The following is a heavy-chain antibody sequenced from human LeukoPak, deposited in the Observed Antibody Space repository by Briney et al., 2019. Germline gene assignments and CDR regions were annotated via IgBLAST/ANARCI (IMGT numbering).Heavy chain of an antibody. CDR3: ARTDNWKLGWGYYCGMDV. CDR2: ISAYNGNT. CDR1: GYTFTSYG. D-gene: IGHD1-1*01. J-gene: IGHJ6*04. V-gene: IGHV1-18*04. Sequence: ASVKVSCKASGYTFTSYGISWVRQAPGQGLEGMGWISAYNGNTNYAQKLQGRVTMTTDTSTSTAYMELRSLRSDDTAVYYCARTDNWKLGWGYYCGMDVWGKGTTVTVSS.